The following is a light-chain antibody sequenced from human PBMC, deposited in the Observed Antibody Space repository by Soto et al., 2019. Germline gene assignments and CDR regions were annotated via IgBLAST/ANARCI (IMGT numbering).Light chain of an antibody. V-gene: IGKV3-15*01. J-gene: IGKJ5*01. Sequence: QFPATLSASHGAGATLSGRAAQDVTTNFAWYQLTRGQPQRLLIYDISTRATVVPARFNGSGSGTEFTLTISGLQSEDFALYFCQQYNNWPFSFGQGTRLEIK. CDR1: QDVTTN. CDR2: DIS. CDR3: QQYNNWPFS.